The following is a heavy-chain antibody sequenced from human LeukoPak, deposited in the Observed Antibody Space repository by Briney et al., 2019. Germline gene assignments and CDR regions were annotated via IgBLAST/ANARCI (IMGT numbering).Heavy chain of an antibody. Sequence: PGGCLRLSCAVSGFSFSSFEMNWVRQAPGRGLEWVSYISKNFDTHYAEYVKGRFTISRDNDRESLYLQMNSLRAEDSGVYYCVRSLSGYITDRLFDQWGQGALVTVSS. D-gene: IGHD5-12*01. CDR2: ISKNFDT. V-gene: IGHV3-48*03. CDR1: GFSFSSFE. J-gene: IGHJ4*02. CDR3: VRSLSGYITDRLFDQ.